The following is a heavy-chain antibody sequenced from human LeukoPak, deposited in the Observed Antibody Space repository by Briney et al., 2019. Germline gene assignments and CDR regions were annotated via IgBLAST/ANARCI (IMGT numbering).Heavy chain of an antibody. CDR2: IYYSGST. J-gene: IGHJ2*01. CDR3: ARVSSSWYQDWYFDL. D-gene: IGHD6-13*01. V-gene: IGHV4-39*07. Sequence: SETLSLTCTVSGGSISSNSYYWGWIRQPPGKGLEWIGNIYYSGSTYYSSSLKSRVIISVDTSKNQLSLKLSSVTAADTAVYYCARVSSSWYQDWYFDLWGRGTLVTVSS. CDR1: GGSISSNSYY.